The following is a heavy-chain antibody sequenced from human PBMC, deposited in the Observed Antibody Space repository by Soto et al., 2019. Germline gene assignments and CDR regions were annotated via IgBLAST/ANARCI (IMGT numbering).Heavy chain of an antibody. J-gene: IGHJ4*02. CDR1: GFTFSSYA. Sequence: PGGSLRLSCAASGFTFSSYAMSWVRQAPGKGLEWVSAISGSGGSTYYADSVKGRFTISRDNSKNTLYLQMNSLRAEDTAVYYCAKDPIEGLEMATITRDYWGQGTLVTVSS. CDR2: ISGSGGST. V-gene: IGHV3-23*01. D-gene: IGHD5-12*01. CDR3: AKDPIEGLEMATITRDY.